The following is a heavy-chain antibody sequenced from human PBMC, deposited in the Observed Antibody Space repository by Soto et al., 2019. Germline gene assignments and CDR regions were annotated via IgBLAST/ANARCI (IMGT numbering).Heavy chain of an antibody. D-gene: IGHD6-13*01. CDR2: ISWNSGSI. J-gene: IGHJ1*01. CDR1: GFTFDDYA. Sequence: EVQLVESGGGLVQPGRSLRLSCAASGFTFDDYAMHWVRQAPGKGLEWVSGISWNSGSIGYADSVKGRFTISRDNAKNSLYMQMNSLRAEDTALYYCAKGPEQQLLVYFQHWGQGTLVTVSS. CDR3: AKGPEQQLLVYFQH. V-gene: IGHV3-9*01.